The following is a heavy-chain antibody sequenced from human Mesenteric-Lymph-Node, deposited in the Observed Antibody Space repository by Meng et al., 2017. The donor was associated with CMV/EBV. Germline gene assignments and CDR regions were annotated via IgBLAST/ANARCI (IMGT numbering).Heavy chain of an antibody. J-gene: IGHJ6*02. CDR1: GFTFSSYA. CDR2: ISSTGDNT. CDR3: ARSKVIQYYYGMDV. V-gene: IGHV3-64*02. Sequence: GESLKISCAASGFTFSSYAMHWVRQAPGKGLEYVSAISSTGDNTYYADSVRGRFTISRDNAKNSLYLQMNSLRAEDTAVYYCARSKVIQYYYGMDVWGQGTTVTVSS. D-gene: IGHD2/OR15-2a*01.